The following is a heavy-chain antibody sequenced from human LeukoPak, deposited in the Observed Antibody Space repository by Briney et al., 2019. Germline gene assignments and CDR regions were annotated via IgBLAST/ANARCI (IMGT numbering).Heavy chain of an antibody. CDR2: IASKTYGGTA. J-gene: IGHJ4*02. Sequence: GRSLRLSCTASGFTFGDYAMTWVRQAPGKGLEGVGFIASKTYGGTAEYAASVKGRFTISRDDSKSIAYLQMNSLKTEDTAVYFCSRDQTPYYWGQGTLVTVSS. V-gene: IGHV3-49*04. CDR1: GFTFGDYA. CDR3: SRDQTPYY.